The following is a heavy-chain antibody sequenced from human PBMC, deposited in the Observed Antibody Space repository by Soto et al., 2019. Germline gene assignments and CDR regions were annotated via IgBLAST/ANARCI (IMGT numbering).Heavy chain of an antibody. CDR1: GGSISGSNW. CDR3: ARVAGAYFGMDV. Sequence: QVQLQESGPGLVKPSGTLSLTCAVSGGSISGSNWWSWVRQPPGKGLEWIGEIYHGGSTNYNPSHKSRVAISVDKSKNQFSLRLSSVTATDTAVYYCARVAGAYFGMDVWGQGTTVTVSS. J-gene: IGHJ6*02. V-gene: IGHV4-4*02. D-gene: IGHD3-10*01. CDR2: IYHGGST.